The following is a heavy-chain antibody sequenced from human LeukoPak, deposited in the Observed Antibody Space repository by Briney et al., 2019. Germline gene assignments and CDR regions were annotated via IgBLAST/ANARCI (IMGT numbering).Heavy chain of an antibody. Sequence: SETLSLTCTVSGGSISSYYWSWIRQPPGKGLEWIGYIYYSGSTNYNPSLKNRVTISVDTSKNQFSLKLSSVTAADTAVYYCARSPAAGTFIFDYWGQGTLVTVSS. CDR2: IYYSGST. D-gene: IGHD6-13*01. CDR1: GGSISSYY. CDR3: ARSPAAGTFIFDY. V-gene: IGHV4-59*08. J-gene: IGHJ4*02.